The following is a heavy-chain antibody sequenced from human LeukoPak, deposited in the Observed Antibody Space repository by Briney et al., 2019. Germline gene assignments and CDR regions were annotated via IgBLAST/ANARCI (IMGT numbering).Heavy chain of an antibody. CDR3: ARELYYYDSSGYYYAFDI. CDR1: GFTFSSYG. J-gene: IGHJ3*02. Sequence: GGSLRLSCAASGFTFSSYGMHWVRQAPGQGLEWMGRINPNSGGTNYAQKFQGRVTMTRDTSISTAYMELSRLRSDDTAVYYCARELYYYDSSGYYYAFDIWGQGTMVTVSS. D-gene: IGHD3-22*01. CDR2: INPNSGGT. V-gene: IGHV1-2*06.